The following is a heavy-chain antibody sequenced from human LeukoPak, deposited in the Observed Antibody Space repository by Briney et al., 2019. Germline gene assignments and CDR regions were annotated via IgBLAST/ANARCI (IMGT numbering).Heavy chain of an antibody. CDR1: GFTFSSYA. J-gene: IGHJ4*02. CDR2: IKSKTDAGTT. CDR3: TTWGLSSGYTHDH. Sequence: GGSLRLSCAASGFTFSSYAMSWVRQAPGKGLEWVGRIKSKTDAGTTDYAAPVKGRFTISRDDSKNTLYLQMNSLKTEDTAVYYCTTWGLSSGYTHDHWGQGTLVTVSS. V-gene: IGHV3-15*01. D-gene: IGHD3-22*01.